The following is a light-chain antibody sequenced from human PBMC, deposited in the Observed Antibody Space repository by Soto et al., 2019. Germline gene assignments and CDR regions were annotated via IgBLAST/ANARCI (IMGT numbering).Light chain of an antibody. CDR3: SSYTSSSTRV. Sequence: QSALTQPASVSGSPGQSITITCTGTSSDVGGYNYVSWYQQHPGKAPKLMIYDVSNRPSGVSNRFSGSKSGNTAFLTISGLQAEDEADYYCSSYTSSSTRVFGGGTQLTVL. V-gene: IGLV2-14*01. J-gene: IGLJ3*02. CDR1: SSDVGGYNY. CDR2: DVS.